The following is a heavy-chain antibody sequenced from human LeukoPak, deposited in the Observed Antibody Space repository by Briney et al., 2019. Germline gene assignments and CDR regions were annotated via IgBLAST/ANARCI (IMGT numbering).Heavy chain of an antibody. V-gene: IGHV3-21*04. J-gene: IGHJ4*02. Sequence: KPGGSLRLSCAASGFTFSSYSMNWVRQAPGKGLEWVSSISSSSSYIYYADSVKGRFTISRDSSKNTLYLQMNSLRAEDTAIYYCARVIRAAPGKGYFDYWGQGTLVTVSS. CDR1: GFTFSSYS. D-gene: IGHD6-13*01. CDR3: ARVIRAAPGKGYFDY. CDR2: ISSSSSYI.